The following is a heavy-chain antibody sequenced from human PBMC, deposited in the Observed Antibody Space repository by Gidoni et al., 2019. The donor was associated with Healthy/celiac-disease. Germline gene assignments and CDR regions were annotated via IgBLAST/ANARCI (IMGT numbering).Heavy chain of an antibody. J-gene: IGHJ6*02. D-gene: IGHD3-10*01. CDR3: AFLWGDYYGSGV. CDR1: GFTFSSYS. CDR2: ISSSSSYI. V-gene: IGHV3-21*01. Sequence: EVQLVESGGGLVKPGGSLRLSCAASGFTFSSYSMNWVRQAPGKGLEWVSSISSSSSYIYYADSVKGRFTISRDNAKNSLYLQMNSLRAEDTAVYYCAFLWGDYYGSGVWGQGTTVTVSS.